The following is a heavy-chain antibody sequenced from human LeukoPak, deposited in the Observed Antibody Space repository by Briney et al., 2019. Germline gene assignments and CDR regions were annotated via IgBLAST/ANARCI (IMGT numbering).Heavy chain of an antibody. V-gene: IGHV3-74*01. CDR2: ITSDGSST. D-gene: IGHD3-16*01. J-gene: IGHJ3*02. CDR1: GFTFSNYW. CDR3: ARDYAVGESFDI. Sequence: GGSLRLSCAASGFTFSNYWMHWVRQAPGEWLVWVSRITSDGSSTSHADSVKGRFTISRDNAKNTLYLQMNSLRAEDTAVYYCARDYAVGESFDIWGQGTLVTVSS.